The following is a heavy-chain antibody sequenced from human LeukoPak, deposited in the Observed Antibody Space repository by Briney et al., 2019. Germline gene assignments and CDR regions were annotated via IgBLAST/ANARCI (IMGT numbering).Heavy chain of an antibody. D-gene: IGHD1-26*01. Sequence: SETLSLICTVSGGSISSFYWSWIRRPAGKGLEWIGRIDTSGNTNYNPSLKSRVTVSVDRSKNQFSLKLSSVTVADTAVYYCATKVMSGSYWGAFDIWGQGTLVTVSS. CDR1: GGSISSFY. CDR3: ATKVMSGSYWGAFDI. J-gene: IGHJ3*02. V-gene: IGHV4-4*07. CDR2: IDTSGNT.